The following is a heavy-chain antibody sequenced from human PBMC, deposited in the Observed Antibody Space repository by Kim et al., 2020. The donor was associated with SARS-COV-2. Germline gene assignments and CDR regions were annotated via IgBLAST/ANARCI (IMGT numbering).Heavy chain of an antibody. CDR3: ARGVLYGGELYYYYGMDV. D-gene: IGHD1-7*01. CDR1: GGTFSSYA. CDR2: IIPIFGTA. Sequence: SVKVSCKASGGTFSSYAISWVRQAPGQGLEWMGGIIPIFGTANYAQKFQGRVTITADESTSTAYMELSSLRSEDTAVYYCARGVLYGGELYYYYGMDVWGQGTTVTVSS. J-gene: IGHJ6*02. V-gene: IGHV1-69*13.